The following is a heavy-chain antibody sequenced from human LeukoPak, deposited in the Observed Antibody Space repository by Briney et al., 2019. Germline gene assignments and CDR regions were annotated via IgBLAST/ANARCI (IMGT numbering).Heavy chain of an antibody. Sequence: GWSLRLSCSASGFTFSSYAMHWVRQAPGKGLEYVSAISSNGGSTYYADSVKGRFTISRDNSKNTLYLQMNSLRAEDTAVYYFVKENRILYHYGHWGQGTLVTVSS. CDR2: ISSNGGST. J-gene: IGHJ4*02. CDR3: VKENRILYHYGH. V-gene: IGHV3-64D*09. D-gene: IGHD3-10*01. CDR1: GFTFSSYA.